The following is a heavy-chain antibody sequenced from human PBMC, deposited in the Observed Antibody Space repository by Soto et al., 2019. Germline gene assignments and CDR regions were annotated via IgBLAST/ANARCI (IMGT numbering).Heavy chain of an antibody. CDR2: IYYSGST. V-gene: IGHV4-59*01. CDR1: GGSISSYY. CDR3: ARFRDCTNGVCYQPFLDY. J-gene: IGHJ4*02. Sequence: PSETLSLTCTVSGGSISSYYWSWIRQPPGKGLEWIGYIYYSGSTNYNPSLKSRVTISVDTSKNQFSLKLSSVTAADTAVYYCARFRDCTNGVCYQPFLDYWGQGTLVTVSS. D-gene: IGHD2-8*01.